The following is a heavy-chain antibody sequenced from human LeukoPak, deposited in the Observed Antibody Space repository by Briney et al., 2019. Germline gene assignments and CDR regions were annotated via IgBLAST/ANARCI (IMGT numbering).Heavy chain of an antibody. D-gene: IGHD6-13*01. CDR3: AGSSSWTRAYYFDY. Sequence: SGGSLRLSCAASGFTFSSYSMNWVRQAPGKGLEWVSSISSSSSYIYYADSVKGRFTISRDNAKNSLYLQMNSLRVEDTAVYYCAGSSSWTRAYYFDYWGQGTLVTVSS. CDR1: GFTFSSYS. J-gene: IGHJ4*02. V-gene: IGHV3-21*01. CDR2: ISSSSSYI.